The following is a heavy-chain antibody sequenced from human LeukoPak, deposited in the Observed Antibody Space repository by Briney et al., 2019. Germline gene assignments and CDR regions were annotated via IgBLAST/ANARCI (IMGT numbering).Heavy chain of an antibody. D-gene: IGHD6-25*01. Sequence: SETLSLTCTVSGDSISGYYGSWIRQPPGKGLEWIAFIHSSGTTNYNPSLKSRVSISVDTSNNQFSLNVNSVTAADTAVYYCARGGASSEWFDPWGQGTLVTVSS. CDR1: GDSISGYY. J-gene: IGHJ5*02. CDR3: ARGGASSEWFDP. V-gene: IGHV4-59*01. CDR2: IHSSGTT.